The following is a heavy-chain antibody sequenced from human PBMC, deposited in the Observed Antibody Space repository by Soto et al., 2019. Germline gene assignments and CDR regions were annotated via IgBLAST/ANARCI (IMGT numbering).Heavy chain of an antibody. CDR1: GFTFDDYA. V-gene: IGHV3-9*01. J-gene: IGHJ6*02. CDR3: AKDKGGYGDIKNYYYSGMDV. Sequence: GGSLRLSCAASGFTFDDYAMHWVRQAPGKGLEWVSGISWNSGSIGYADSVKGRFTISRDNAKNSLYLQMNSLRAEDTALYYCAKDKGGYGDIKNYYYSGMDVWGQGTTVTVSS. CDR2: ISWNSGSI. D-gene: IGHD4-17*01.